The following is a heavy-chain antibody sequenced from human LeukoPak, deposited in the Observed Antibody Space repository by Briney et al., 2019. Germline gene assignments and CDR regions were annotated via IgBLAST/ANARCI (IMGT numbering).Heavy chain of an antibody. Sequence: SETLSLTCTVSGGSISSYYWSWIRQPPGKGLEWLGYIYTSGSTNYNPSLKSRVTISVDTSKTQFSLKLSSVTAADTAVYYCARHRYCSSTSCSELDYWGQGTLVTVSS. V-gene: IGHV4-4*09. CDR2: IYTSGST. CDR1: GGSISSYY. J-gene: IGHJ4*02. D-gene: IGHD2-2*01. CDR3: ARHRYCSSTSCSELDY.